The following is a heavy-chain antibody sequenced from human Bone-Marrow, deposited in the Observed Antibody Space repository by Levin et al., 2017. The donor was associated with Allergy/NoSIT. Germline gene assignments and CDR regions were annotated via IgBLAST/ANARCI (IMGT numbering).Heavy chain of an antibody. Sequence: HPGESLKISCAASGFTFDDYAMHWVRQAPGKGLEWVSGISWNSGSIGYADSVKGRFTISRDNAKNSLYLQMNSLRAEDTALYYCAKDIRSSISGYFGYWGQGTLVTVSS. J-gene: IGHJ4*02. V-gene: IGHV3-9*01. CDR1: GFTFDDYA. CDR3: AKDIRSSISGYFGY. CDR2: ISWNSGSI. D-gene: IGHD3-3*01.